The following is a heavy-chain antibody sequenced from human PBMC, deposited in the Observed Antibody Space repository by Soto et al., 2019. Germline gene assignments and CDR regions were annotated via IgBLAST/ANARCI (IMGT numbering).Heavy chain of an antibody. J-gene: IGHJ4*02. Sequence: PGGSLRLSCAASGFTFGSHWMHWVRQAPGEGLVWVSRINGDGSGTSYAGSVEGRFTISRDNAKNTLYLQMNSLRVEDAGVYYCTRGWVERFSRQPPNDYWGKGTLVTVSS. CDR2: INGDGSGT. V-gene: IGHV3-74*01. CDR1: GFTFGSHW. D-gene: IGHD3-3*01. CDR3: TRGWVERFSRQPPNDY.